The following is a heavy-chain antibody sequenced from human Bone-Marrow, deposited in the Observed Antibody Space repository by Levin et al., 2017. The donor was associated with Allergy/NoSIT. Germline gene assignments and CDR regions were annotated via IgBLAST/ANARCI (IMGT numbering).Heavy chain of an antibody. CDR3: ARAEDTSMSPPHYYYMDV. Sequence: SQTLSLTCTVSGGSISSYYWSWIRQPPGKGLEWIGYIYFSGSTNYNPSLKSRVTISVDTSKNQFSLKLSSVTAADTAVYYCARAEDTSMSPPHYYYMDVWGKGTTVTVSS. CDR1: GGSISSYY. CDR2: IYFSGST. V-gene: IGHV4-59*01. J-gene: IGHJ6*03. D-gene: IGHD5-18*01.